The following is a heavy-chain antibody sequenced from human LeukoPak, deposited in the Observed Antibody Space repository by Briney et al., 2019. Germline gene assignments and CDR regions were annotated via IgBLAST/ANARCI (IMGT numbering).Heavy chain of an antibody. V-gene: IGHV3-30-3*01. CDR2: ISYDGSNK. J-gene: IGHJ2*01. CDR3: ARDREMATIYYWYFDL. CDR1: GFTFSSYA. D-gene: IGHD5-24*01. Sequence: PGGSLRLSCAASGFTFSSYAMHWVRQAPGKGLEWVAVISYDGSNKYYADSVKGRFTISRDNSKNTLYLQMNSLRAEDTAVYYCARDREMATIYYWYFDLWGRGTLVTVSS.